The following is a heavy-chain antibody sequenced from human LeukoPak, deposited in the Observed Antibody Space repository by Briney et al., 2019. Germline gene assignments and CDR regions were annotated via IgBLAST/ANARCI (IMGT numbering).Heavy chain of an antibody. CDR3: ARRGGYSYDTPGIYYMDV. CDR1: GHSISNSRHY. Sequence: PSATLSLTCTVSGHSISNSRHYWGWIRQSPGKGLEWIGTIYYSGTTYYNPSLKSRITISVDTAKNQFSLSLSSVTAADTAVYYCARRGGYSYDTPGIYYMDVWGTGTTVTVSS. CDR2: IYYSGTT. J-gene: IGHJ6*03. V-gene: IGHV4-39*07. D-gene: IGHD5-18*01.